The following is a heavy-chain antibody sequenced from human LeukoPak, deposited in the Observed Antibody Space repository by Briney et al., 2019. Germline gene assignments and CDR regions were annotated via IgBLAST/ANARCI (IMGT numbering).Heavy chain of an antibody. CDR1: GFTFSSYA. J-gene: IGHJ4*02. Sequence: GRSLRLSCAASGFTFSSYAMHWVRQAPGKGLEWVAVISYDGSNKYYADSVKGRFTISRDNSKNTLYLQMNSLRAEDTAVYYCARAHPPYYDSSGYYYVHWGQGTLVTVSS. V-gene: IGHV3-30-3*01. CDR3: ARAHPPYYDSSGYYYVH. D-gene: IGHD3-22*01. CDR2: ISYDGSNK.